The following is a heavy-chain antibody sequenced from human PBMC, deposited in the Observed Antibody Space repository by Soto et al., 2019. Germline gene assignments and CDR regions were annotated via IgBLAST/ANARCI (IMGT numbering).Heavy chain of an antibody. Sequence: QVQLVQSGAEVKKPGASMKVSCKASGYTFTLHDIHWVRQAPGLGLEWMAWLYPHSGKTSYAQTFQGRPTMTGNASTSTAYMELSSLRSEDTAMYYCARVSSIAARRSFASWGQGTLVTVSS. CDR1: GYTFTLHD. J-gene: IGHJ4*02. CDR3: ARVSSIAARRSFAS. CDR2: LYPHSGKT. D-gene: IGHD6-6*01. V-gene: IGHV1-8*01.